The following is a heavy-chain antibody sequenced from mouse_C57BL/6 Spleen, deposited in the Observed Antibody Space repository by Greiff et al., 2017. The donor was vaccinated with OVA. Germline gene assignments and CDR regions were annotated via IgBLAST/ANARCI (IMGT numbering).Heavy chain of an antibody. CDR3: ARSRTGTYWYFDV. Sequence: QVHVKQPGAELVKPGASVKMSCKASGYTFTSYWITWVKQRPGQGLEWIGDIYPGSGSTNYNEKFKSKATLTVDTSSSTAYMQLSSLTSEDSAVYDCARSRTGTYWYFDVWGTGTTVTVSS. CDR2: IYPGSGST. V-gene: IGHV1-55*01. J-gene: IGHJ1*03. D-gene: IGHD4-1*01. CDR1: GYTFTSYW.